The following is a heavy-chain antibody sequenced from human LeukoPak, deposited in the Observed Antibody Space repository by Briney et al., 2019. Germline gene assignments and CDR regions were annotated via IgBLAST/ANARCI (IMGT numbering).Heavy chain of an antibody. CDR3: ASLGGYQNGNFDY. J-gene: IGHJ4*02. Sequence: PSETLSLTCAVSGYSISSGNHWGWIRQPPDKGLEWIGSIFPSGTTYYNSSLKSRVTISIYTSKNQFSLKLISVTAADTAVYYCASLGGYQNGNFDYWGQGTLVTVSS. V-gene: IGHV4-38-2*01. CDR1: GYSISSGNH. D-gene: IGHD2-2*01. CDR2: IFPSGTT.